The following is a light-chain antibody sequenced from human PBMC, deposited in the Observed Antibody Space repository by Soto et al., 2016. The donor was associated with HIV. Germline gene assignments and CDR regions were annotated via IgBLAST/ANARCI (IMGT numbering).Light chain of an antibody. CDR2: DDS. Sequence: SYELTQPPSLSVAPRKTARITCGGNNVGSKSVQWYQQKPGQAPVPVVYDDSDRPSGIPERFSGSNSGNTATLSISRVEAGDEADYYCQVWDASTDLVVFGGGTKLTVL. CDR1: NVGSKS. J-gene: IGLJ2*01. V-gene: IGLV3-21*03. CDR3: QVWDASTDLVV.